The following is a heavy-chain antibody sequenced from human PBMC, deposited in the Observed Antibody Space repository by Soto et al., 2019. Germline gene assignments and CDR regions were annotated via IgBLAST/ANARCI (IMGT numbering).Heavy chain of an antibody. CDR3: ARHLSYYDILTGYSYYYDGMDV. J-gene: IGHJ6*02. V-gene: IGHV4-39*01. Sequence: SDTLSLTCTVSGGSISSSSYYWGWIRQPPGKGLEWIGSIYYSGSTYYNPSLKSRVTISVDTSKNQFSLKLSSVTAADTAVYYCARHLSYYDILTGYSYYYDGMDVWGQGTTVS. D-gene: IGHD3-9*01. CDR1: GGSISSSSYY. CDR2: IYYSGST.